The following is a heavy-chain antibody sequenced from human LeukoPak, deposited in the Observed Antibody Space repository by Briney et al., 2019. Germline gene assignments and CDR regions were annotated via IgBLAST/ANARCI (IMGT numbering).Heavy chain of an antibody. CDR2: ISSSGSTI. D-gene: IGHD4-23*01. CDR3: ARNNYHPPPTVVTPLDY. Sequence: GGSLRLSCAASGFTFSDYYMSWIRQAPGKGLEWVSYISSSGSTIYYADSVKGRFTISRDNAKNSLYLQMNSLRAEDTAVYYCARNNYHPPPTVVTPLDYWGQGTLVTVSS. CDR1: GFTFSDYY. V-gene: IGHV3-11*04. J-gene: IGHJ4*02.